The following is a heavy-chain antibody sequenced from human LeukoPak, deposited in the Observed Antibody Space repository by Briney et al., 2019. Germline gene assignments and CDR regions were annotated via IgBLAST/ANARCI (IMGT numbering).Heavy chain of an antibody. Sequence: SETLSLTCAVSGASISGSGYYWGWIRQPPGKGLEWIGSIYYSGSTYYNPSLKSRVTISVDTSKNQFSLKLSSVTAADTAVYYCARTTMVRGVREDNWFDPWGQGTLVTVSS. D-gene: IGHD3-10*01. V-gene: IGHV4-39*01. CDR2: IYYSGST. CDR1: GASISGSGYY. J-gene: IGHJ5*02. CDR3: ARTTMVRGVREDNWFDP.